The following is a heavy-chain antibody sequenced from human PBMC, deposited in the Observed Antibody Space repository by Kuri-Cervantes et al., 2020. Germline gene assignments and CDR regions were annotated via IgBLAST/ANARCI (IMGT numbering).Heavy chain of an antibody. V-gene: IGHV3-48*04. D-gene: IGHD3-10*01. J-gene: IGHJ6*02. CDR3: ARDSGYYYGSGSQLYYYYGMDV. CDR2: ISSSGSTI. Sequence: GESLKISCAASGFTFSSYAMSWVRQAPGKGLEWVSYISSSGSTIYYADSVKGRFTISRDNAKNSLYLQMNSLRAEDTALYYCARDSGYYYGSGSQLYYYYGMDVWGQGTTVTVSS. CDR1: GFTFSSYA.